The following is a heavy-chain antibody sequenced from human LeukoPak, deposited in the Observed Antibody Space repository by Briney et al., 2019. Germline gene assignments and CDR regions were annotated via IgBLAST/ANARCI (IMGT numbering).Heavy chain of an antibody. D-gene: IGHD1-1*01. Sequence: GGSLRPSCAASGFTFSDYYMSWIRQAPGKGLEWVSYISSSGSTIYYADSVKGRFTISRDNAKNSLYLQMNSLRAEDTAVYFCSRITTNGYFEYWGQGALVTVSS. J-gene: IGHJ4*02. V-gene: IGHV3-11*04. CDR3: SRITTNGYFEY. CDR1: GFTFSDYY. CDR2: ISSSGSTI.